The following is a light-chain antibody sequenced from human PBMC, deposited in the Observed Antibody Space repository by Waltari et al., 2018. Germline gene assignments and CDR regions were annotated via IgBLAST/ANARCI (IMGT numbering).Light chain of an antibody. J-gene: IGLJ2*01. CDR1: SGHSDYA. CDR2: LNSDGSH. V-gene: IGLV4-69*01. CDR3: HAWRSGILV. Sequence: QLVLTQSPSASASLGASVKLTCNLSSGHSDYAIAWHQQQPGKGPRYLMKLNSDGSHNKGDGIPDRFSGSSSGAERYLTISSLQSEDEADYYCHAWRSGILVFAGGTKLTVL.